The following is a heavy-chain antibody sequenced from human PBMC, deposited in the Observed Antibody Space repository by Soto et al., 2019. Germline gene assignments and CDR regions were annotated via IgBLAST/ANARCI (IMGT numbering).Heavy chain of an antibody. CDR2: ISYDGSNK. Sequence: QVQLVESGGGVVQPGRSLRLSCAASGFTFSSYAMHWVRQAPGKGLEWVAVISYDGSNKYYADSVKGRFTISRDNSKNTRYLQRNSLRAEDTAVYYCARDWDYYDSSGPAGYWGQGTLVTVSS. D-gene: IGHD3-22*01. J-gene: IGHJ4*02. CDR1: GFTFSSYA. CDR3: ARDWDYYDSSGPAGY. V-gene: IGHV3-30-3*01.